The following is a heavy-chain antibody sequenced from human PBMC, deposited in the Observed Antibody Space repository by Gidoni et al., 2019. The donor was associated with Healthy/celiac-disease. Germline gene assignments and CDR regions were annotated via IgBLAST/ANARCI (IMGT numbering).Heavy chain of an antibody. CDR1: GGTFSSYA. CDR3: ARSGGERCSSTSCYYYYYYMDV. J-gene: IGHJ6*03. CDR2: IIPIFGTA. D-gene: IGHD2-2*01. V-gene: IGHV1-69*06. Sequence: QVQLVQSGAEVKKPGSSVKVSCKASGGTFSSYAISWVRQAPGQGLEWMGGIIPIFGTANYAQKFQGRVTITADKSTSTAYMELSSLRSEDTAVYYCARSGGERCSSTSCYYYYYYMDVWGKGTTVTVSS.